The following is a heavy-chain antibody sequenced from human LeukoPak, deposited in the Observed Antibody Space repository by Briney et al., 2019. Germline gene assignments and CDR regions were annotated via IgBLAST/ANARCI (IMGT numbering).Heavy chain of an antibody. Sequence: ASVKVSCKVSGYTLTELSMHWVRQAPGKGLERMGGFDPEDGETIYAQKFQGRVTMTEDTSTDTAYMELSSLRSEDTAVYYCARREDYGNWFDPWGQGTLVTVSS. CDR3: ARREDYGNWFDP. J-gene: IGHJ5*02. CDR1: GYTLTELS. V-gene: IGHV1-24*01. D-gene: IGHD4-17*01. CDR2: FDPEDGET.